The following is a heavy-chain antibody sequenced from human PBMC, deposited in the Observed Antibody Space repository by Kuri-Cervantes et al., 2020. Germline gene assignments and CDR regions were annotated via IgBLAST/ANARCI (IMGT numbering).Heavy chain of an antibody. CDR3: ARGPGPYYYDSSGYVRVFRTPPDY. Sequence: GESLKISCAASGFTFSSYSMHWVRQAPGKGLEWVAVISYDGSNKYYADSVKGRFTISRDNSKNTLYLQMNSLRAEDTAVYYCARGPGPYYYDSSGYVRVFRTPPDYRGQGTLVTVSS. J-gene: IGHJ4*02. CDR2: ISYDGSNK. CDR1: GFTFSSYS. V-gene: IGHV3-30*03. D-gene: IGHD3-22*01.